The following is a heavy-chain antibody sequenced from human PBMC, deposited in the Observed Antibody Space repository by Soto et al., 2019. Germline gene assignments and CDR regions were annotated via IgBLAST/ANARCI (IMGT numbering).Heavy chain of an antibody. CDR3: AKPRTYYDILTGLRPLSFPPYFDY. D-gene: IGHD3-9*01. Sequence: GGSLRLSCAASGFTFSSYAMSWVRQAPGKGLEWVSAISGSGGSTYYADSVKGRFTISRDNSKNTLYLQMNSLRAEDTAVYYCAKPRTYYDILTGLRPLSFPPYFDYWGQGTLVTVSS. J-gene: IGHJ4*02. V-gene: IGHV3-23*01. CDR1: GFTFSSYA. CDR2: ISGSGGST.